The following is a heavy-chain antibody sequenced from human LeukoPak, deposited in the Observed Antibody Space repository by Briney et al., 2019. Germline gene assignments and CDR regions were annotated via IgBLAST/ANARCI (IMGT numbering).Heavy chain of an antibody. CDR3: AREETDYYYYMDG. Sequence: ASVKLSCKPSGYTFTGYYIHWVRQAPGQGLEWMGWINPNSGSTNYAEKFQGRVTMTRDTSLSTAYMELSRLRADDTAVYYCAREETDYYYYMDGWGKGTTVTVS. V-gene: IGHV1-2*02. J-gene: IGHJ6*03. CDR2: INPNSGST. CDR1: GYTFTGYY.